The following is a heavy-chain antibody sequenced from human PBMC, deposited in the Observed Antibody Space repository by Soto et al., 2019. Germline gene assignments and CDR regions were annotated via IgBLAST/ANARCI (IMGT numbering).Heavy chain of an antibody. J-gene: IGHJ4*02. Sequence: EVQLLESGGGLVEPGGSRRLSCAASGFTFSSYTMSWVRQAPGKGLEWVSTISGGGSSTYSADSVKGRFTFSRDNYKNPLYLQMNSLRVEDTAIYYCAKAWGIDYWGQGTLVTVSS. CDR2: ISGGGSST. CDR3: AKAWGIDY. D-gene: IGHD7-27*01. CDR1: GFTFSSYT. V-gene: IGHV3-23*01.